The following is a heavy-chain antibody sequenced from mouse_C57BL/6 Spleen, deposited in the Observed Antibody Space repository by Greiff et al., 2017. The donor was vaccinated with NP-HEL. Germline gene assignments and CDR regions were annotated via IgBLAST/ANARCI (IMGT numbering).Heavy chain of an antibody. CDR1: GFTFTDYY. J-gene: IGHJ1*03. D-gene: IGHD1-1*01. V-gene: IGHV7-3*01. CDR2: IRNKANAYTT. Sequence: EVQLVESGGGLVQPGGSLSLSCAASGFTFTDYYMSWVRQPPGKALEWLGFIRNKANAYTTEYSASVKGRFTISRDNSQSILYLQMNALRAEDSATYYCARSIYYCGSSPWYFDVWGTGTTVTVSS. CDR3: ARSIYYCGSSPWYFDV.